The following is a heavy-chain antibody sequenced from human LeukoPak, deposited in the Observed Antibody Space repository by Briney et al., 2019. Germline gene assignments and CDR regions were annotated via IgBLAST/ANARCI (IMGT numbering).Heavy chain of an antibody. Sequence: GGSLRLSCAASGFTFSNAWMSWVRQVPGKGLVWVSRINPDGSTINYADSVKGRFTISRDNAKNTLYLQMNSLRAEDTAVYYCATAGNYRFDYWGQGTLVTVSS. CDR3: ATAGNYRFDY. V-gene: IGHV3-74*01. D-gene: IGHD1-7*01. CDR1: GFTFSNAW. CDR2: INPDGSTI. J-gene: IGHJ4*02.